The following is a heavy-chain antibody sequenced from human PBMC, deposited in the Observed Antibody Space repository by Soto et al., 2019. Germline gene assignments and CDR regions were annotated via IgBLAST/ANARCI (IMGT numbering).Heavy chain of an antibody. CDR3: ARVEYYGAGRSDYFDY. J-gene: IGHJ4*02. CDR1: GYSFTSYW. CDR2: IYPGDPDT. D-gene: IGHD3-10*01. V-gene: IGHV5-51*01. Sequence: PGESLKISCKGSGYSFTSYWVGWVRQMPGKGLEWMGIIYPGDPDTRYSPSFQGQVTISADKSISTAYLQWSSLKASDTAMYYCARVEYYGAGRSDYFDYWGQGTLVPVSS.